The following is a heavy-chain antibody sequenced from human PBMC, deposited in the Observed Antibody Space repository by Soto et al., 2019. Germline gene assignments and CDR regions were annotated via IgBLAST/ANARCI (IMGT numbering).Heavy chain of an antibody. V-gene: IGHV1-3*01. CDR3: ARDPGYSYGYN. D-gene: IGHD5-18*01. J-gene: IGHJ4*02. Sequence: QVQLVQSGAGVKKPGASVKVSCKASGYTFTSYAMQWVRQAPGQRLEWMGWINAGNGNTKYSQKFQGRVTITRDTSASTAYMELSSLRSEDTAVYYCARDPGYSYGYNWGQGTLVTVSS. CDR2: INAGNGNT. CDR1: GYTFTSYA.